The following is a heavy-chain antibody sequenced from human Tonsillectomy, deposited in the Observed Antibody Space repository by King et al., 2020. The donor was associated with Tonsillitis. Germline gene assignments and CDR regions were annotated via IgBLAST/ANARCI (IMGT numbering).Heavy chain of an antibody. CDR3: ARGCKWICYYDYVIDV. J-gene: IGHJ6*02. CDR2: IKQDGSEN. Sequence: WMIWVRQAPGKGREWVANIKQDGSENNYVDSVKGRSTISRDNGENSLYIQMHSLRAEDTAVYYCARGCKWICYYDYVIDVWGQGTTVTVSS. CDR1: W. V-gene: IGHV3-7*01. D-gene: IGHD3-3*01.